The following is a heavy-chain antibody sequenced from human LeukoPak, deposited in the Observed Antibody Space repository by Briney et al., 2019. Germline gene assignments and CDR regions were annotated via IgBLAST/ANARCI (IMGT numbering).Heavy chain of an antibody. CDR2: INPNTGDT. CDR3: ARSRRVGNGEYPDY. Sequence: ASVKVSCKASGYTFTGYYMHWMRKTPRQGLEWMGWINPNTGDTNYGRKFQGRVTMTRDTSINTAYMELRSLRSDDTAVYYCARSRRVGNGEYPDYWGQGTLVTVSS. V-gene: IGHV1-2*02. CDR1: GYTFTGYY. J-gene: IGHJ4*02. D-gene: IGHD3-10*01.